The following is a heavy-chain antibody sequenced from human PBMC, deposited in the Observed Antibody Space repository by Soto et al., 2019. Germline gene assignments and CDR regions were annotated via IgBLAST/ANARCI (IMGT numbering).Heavy chain of an antibody. D-gene: IGHD5-12*01. CDR3: TRGVPITPGTFDY. CDR2: IYSGGST. J-gene: IGHJ4*02. CDR1: GFTVSSTY. V-gene: IGHV3-53*01. Sequence: GGSLRLSCAASGFTVSSTYMSWVRQAPGKGLEWISIIYSGGSTFYADSVKGRFTISRDNSKNTLYLQMNSLRAEDTAVYYCTRGVPITPGTFDYRGQGTLVTVSS.